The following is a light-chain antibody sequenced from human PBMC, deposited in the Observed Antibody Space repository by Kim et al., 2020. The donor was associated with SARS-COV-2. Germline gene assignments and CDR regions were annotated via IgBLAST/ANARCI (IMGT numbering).Light chain of an antibody. CDR3: QQYKHWWT. Sequence: EIVMTQSPATLSVSPGERATLSCRASQSISTNLAWYQQKPGQAPRLLIYGASTRATGIPARFSGSGSGTEFTLTISSLQSEDFALYYCQQYKHWWTFGQGTKVDIK. V-gene: IGKV3D-15*01. J-gene: IGKJ1*01. CDR2: GAS. CDR1: QSISTN.